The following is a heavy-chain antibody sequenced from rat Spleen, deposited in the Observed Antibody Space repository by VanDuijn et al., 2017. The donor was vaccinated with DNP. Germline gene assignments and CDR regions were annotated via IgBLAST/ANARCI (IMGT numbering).Heavy chain of an antibody. V-gene: IGHV2S12*01. CDR2: ISSGGST. D-gene: IGHD1-5*01. Sequence: QVQLKESGPGLVQPSQTLSLTCTVSGFSLTSYGVSWVRQPPGKGLEWIAAISSGGSTYYNPALKSRLSISRDTSTSQVFLKMNSLQTEDTAIYFCTRDDIGTTRFDYWGQGVMVTVSS. J-gene: IGHJ2*01. CDR1: GFSLTSYG. CDR3: TRDDIGTTRFDY.